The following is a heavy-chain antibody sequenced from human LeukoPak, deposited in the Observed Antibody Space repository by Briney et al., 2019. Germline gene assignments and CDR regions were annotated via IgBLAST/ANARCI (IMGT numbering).Heavy chain of an antibody. CDR3: ARPLEYSSSWHAFDI. CDR2: IYHSGST. J-gene: IGHJ3*02. CDR1: GYSISSGYY. V-gene: IGHV4-38-2*02. D-gene: IGHD6-6*01. Sequence: SETLSLTCTVSGYSISSGYYWGWIRQPPGKGLEWIGSIYHSGSTYYNPSLKSRVTISVDTSKNQFSLKLSSVTAADTAVYYCARPLEYSSSWHAFDIWGQGTMVTVSS.